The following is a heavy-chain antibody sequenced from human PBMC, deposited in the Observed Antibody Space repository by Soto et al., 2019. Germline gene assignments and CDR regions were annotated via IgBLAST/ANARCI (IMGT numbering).Heavy chain of an antibody. CDR3: ARDPRQWLITSHYYYYMDV. J-gene: IGHJ6*03. V-gene: IGHV3-21*01. CDR1: GFTFSSYS. D-gene: IGHD6-19*01. Sequence: GGSLRLSCAASGFTFSSYSMNWVRQAPGKGLEWVSSISSSSSYIYYADSVKGRFTISRDNAKNSLYLQMNSLRAEDTAVYYCARDPRQWLITSHYYYYMDVWGKGTTVTVSS. CDR2: ISSSSSYI.